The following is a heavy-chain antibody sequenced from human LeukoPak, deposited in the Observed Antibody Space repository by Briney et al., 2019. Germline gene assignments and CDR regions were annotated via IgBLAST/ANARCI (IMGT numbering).Heavy chain of an antibody. CDR2: IYYSGST. Sequence: SETLFLTCTVSGGSISSYYWSWIRQPPGKGLEWIGYIYYSGSTNYNPSLKSRVTISVDTSKNQFSLKLSSVTAADTAVYYCARAPRRITIFGVVKLSWFDPWGQGTLVTVSS. CDR1: GGSISSYY. D-gene: IGHD3-3*01. CDR3: ARAPRRITIFGVVKLSWFDP. J-gene: IGHJ5*02. V-gene: IGHV4-59*01.